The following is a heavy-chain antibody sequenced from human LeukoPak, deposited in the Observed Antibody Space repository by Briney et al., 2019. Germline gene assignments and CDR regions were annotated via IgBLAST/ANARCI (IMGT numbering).Heavy chain of an antibody. J-gene: IGHJ5*02. CDR2: ITNDGSGA. Sequence: GGSLRLSCAASGFTFSSHWMHWVRQAPGKGLVRVSRITNDGSGATYADSVKGRFTISRDNGKNTLYLQMNSLRPEDTAVYYCARDRPHNWFDPWGQGTLVTVSS. V-gene: IGHV3-74*01. CDR3: ARDRPHNWFDP. CDR1: GFTFSSHW.